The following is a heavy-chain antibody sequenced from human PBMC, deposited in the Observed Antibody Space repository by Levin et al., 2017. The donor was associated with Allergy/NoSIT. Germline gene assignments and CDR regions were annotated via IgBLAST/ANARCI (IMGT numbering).Heavy chain of an antibody. CDR2: ISGYSGNT. D-gene: IGHD6-13*01. J-gene: IGHJ4*02. V-gene: IGHV1-18*04. CDR3: ARDDVSNWYTLIDY. CDR1: GYTFKTYG. Sequence: ASVKVSCKASGYTFKTYGISWVRQAPGQGLEWMGWISGYSGNTKYAQKFQGRVTMTMDTVTSTAYMDLRSLRSNDTALYYCARDDVSNWYTLIDYWGQGTLVTGSS.